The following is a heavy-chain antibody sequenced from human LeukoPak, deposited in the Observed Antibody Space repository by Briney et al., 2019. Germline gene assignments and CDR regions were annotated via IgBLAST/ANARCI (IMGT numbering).Heavy chain of an antibody. Sequence: PSETLSLTCTVSGGSISSSSYYWGWIRQPPGKGLEWIGSIYYSGSTYYNPSLKSRVTISGDTSKNQFSLKLSSVTAADTAVYYCARHRIVITPYFDYWGQGTLVTVSS. CDR3: ARHRIVITPYFDY. D-gene: IGHD3-22*01. CDR2: IYYSGST. CDR1: GGSISSSSYY. V-gene: IGHV4-39*01. J-gene: IGHJ4*02.